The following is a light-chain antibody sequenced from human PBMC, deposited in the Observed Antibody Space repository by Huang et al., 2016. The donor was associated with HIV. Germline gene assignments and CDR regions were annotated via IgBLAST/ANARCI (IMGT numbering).Light chain of an antibody. CDR2: GAS. CDR1: QSVSSN. J-gene: IGKJ3*01. CDR3: QQNNNWPPLLT. V-gene: IGKV3-15*01. Sequence: EIVMTQSPATLSVSPGERATLSCRASQSVSSNLAWYQQKPGQAPSLLIYGASARATGSPARFSVSGSGTEFTLTISSLQSEDFAVYYCQQNNNWPPLLTFGPGTKVDIK.